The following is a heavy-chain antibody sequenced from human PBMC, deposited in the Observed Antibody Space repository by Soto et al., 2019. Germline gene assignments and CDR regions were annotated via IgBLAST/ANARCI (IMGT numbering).Heavy chain of an antibody. J-gene: IGHJ6*03. CDR3: ARGLRYYGSGSYGYYYYMDV. CDR2: INHSGSN. D-gene: IGHD3-10*01. Sequence: QVQLQQWGAGLLKPSETLSLTCAVYGGSFSGYYWSWIRQPPGKGLEWIGEINHSGSNNYNPSLTGRVTISVDTSKNQFSLKLGSVTAADTAVYYCARGLRYYGSGSYGYYYYMDVWGKGSTVTVS. CDR1: GGSFSGYY. V-gene: IGHV4-34*01.